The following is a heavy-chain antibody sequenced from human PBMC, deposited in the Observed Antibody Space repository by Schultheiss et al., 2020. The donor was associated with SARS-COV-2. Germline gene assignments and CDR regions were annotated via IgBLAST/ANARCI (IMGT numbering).Heavy chain of an antibody. J-gene: IGHJ4*02. V-gene: IGHV4-31*03. CDR1: GGSISSGGYY. CDR3: ARVGAKGIAAAGQIDY. Sequence: SQTLSLTCTVSGGSISSGGYYWSWIRQHPGKGLEWIGYIYYSGSTYYNPFLKSRVTISVDTSKNQFSLKLSSVTAADTAVYYCARVGAKGIAAAGQIDYWGQGTLVTVSS. CDR2: IYYSGST. D-gene: IGHD6-13*01.